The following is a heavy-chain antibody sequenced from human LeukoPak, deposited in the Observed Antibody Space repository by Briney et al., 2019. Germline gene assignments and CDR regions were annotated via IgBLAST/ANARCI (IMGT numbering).Heavy chain of an antibody. D-gene: IGHD1-7*01. CDR1: GDSMSSYS. V-gene: IGHV4-4*07. Sequence: SETLSLTCTVSGDSMSSYSWSWIRQPAGTGLEWIGRIYTSGATNSNPSLKSRLSMSIDTSKNQFSLKLSSVTAADTAVYYCARVNWNYDGLAWFDPWGQGTLVTVTS. CDR2: IYTSGAT. CDR3: ARVNWNYDGLAWFDP. J-gene: IGHJ5*02.